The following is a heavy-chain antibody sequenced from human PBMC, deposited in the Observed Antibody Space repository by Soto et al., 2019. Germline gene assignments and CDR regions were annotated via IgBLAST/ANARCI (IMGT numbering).Heavy chain of an antibody. CDR3: ARQSLASITIFGVVIPYYMDV. V-gene: IGHV4-39*01. Sequence: PSETLSLTCSVSGGSISSSSYYWGWIRQPPGKGLECIGSIYYSGSTYYNPSLKSRVTISVDTSKNQFSLKLSSVTAADTAVYYCARQSLASITIFGVVIPYYMDVWGKGTTVTVSS. CDR2: IYYSGST. D-gene: IGHD3-3*01. J-gene: IGHJ6*03. CDR1: GGSISSSSYY.